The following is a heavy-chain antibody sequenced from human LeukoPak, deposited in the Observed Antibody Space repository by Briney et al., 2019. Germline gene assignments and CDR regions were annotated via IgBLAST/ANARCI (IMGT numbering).Heavy chain of an antibody. D-gene: IGHD3-10*01. CDR1: GFTFSSYS. J-gene: IGHJ4*02. CDR3: ARISLVRGVIKREIDY. Sequence: GGSLRLSCAASGFTFSSYSMNWVRQAPGQGQEWVSSISSSSTYINYADSVKGRFTISRDNAKNSLYLQMDSLRAEDTAVYYCARISLVRGVIKREIDYWGQGTLVTVSS. V-gene: IGHV3-21*04. CDR2: ISSSSTYI.